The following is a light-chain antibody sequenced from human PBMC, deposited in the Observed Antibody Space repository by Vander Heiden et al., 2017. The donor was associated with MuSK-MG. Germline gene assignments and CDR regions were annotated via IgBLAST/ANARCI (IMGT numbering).Light chain of an antibody. Sequence: QSALTQPRPVSGSPGQPVTISCTGTSSDGGGYNYGSWYQQHPGKAPKLMIYDVSKRPSGVPDRFSGSKSGNTASLTISGLQAEDEADYYCCSYAGSYTSCVFGTGTKVTVL. J-gene: IGLJ1*01. CDR2: DVS. CDR1: SSDGGGYNY. CDR3: CSYAGSYTSCV. V-gene: IGLV2-11*01.